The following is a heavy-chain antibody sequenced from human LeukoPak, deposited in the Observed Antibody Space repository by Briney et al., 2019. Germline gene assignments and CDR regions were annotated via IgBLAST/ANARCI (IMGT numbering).Heavy chain of an antibody. J-gene: IGHJ5*02. CDR2: VHPNGGNT. Sequence: ASVKVSCKTSGYPFTTWEINWVRQAAGQGLEWMGWVHPNGGNTAYAQEFQGRVTMTRDTSISTAYMELSGLTSDDTAVYFCARGPRNDPWGQGTLVTVSS. D-gene: IGHD1-14*01. V-gene: IGHV1-8*01. CDR3: ARGPRNDP. CDR1: GYPFTTWE.